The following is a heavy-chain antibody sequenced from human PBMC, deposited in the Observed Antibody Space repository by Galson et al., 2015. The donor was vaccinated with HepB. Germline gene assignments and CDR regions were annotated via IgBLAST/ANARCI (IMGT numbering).Heavy chain of an antibody. V-gene: IGHV3-48*02. CDR3: ARDWNPTTWDQAFDI. CDR2: ISSSSSTI. CDR1: GFTFSSYS. Sequence: SLRLSCAASGFTFSSYSMNWVRQAPGKGLEWVSYISSSSSTIYYADSVKGRFTISRDNAKNSLYLQMNSLRDEDTAVYYCARDWNPTTWDQAFDIWGQGTMVTVSS. D-gene: IGHD1-1*01. J-gene: IGHJ3*02.